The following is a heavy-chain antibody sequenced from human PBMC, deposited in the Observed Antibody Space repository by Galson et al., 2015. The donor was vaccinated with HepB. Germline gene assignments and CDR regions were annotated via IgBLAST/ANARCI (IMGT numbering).Heavy chain of an antibody. CDR3: AKLQLEYHDTGGPSPGDAFDF. CDR1: GFTFSNYG. J-gene: IGHJ3*01. D-gene: IGHD2-8*02. CDR2: ISYDGNNK. V-gene: IGHV3-30*18. Sequence: SLRLSCAASGFTFSNYGMHWVRQAPGKGLEWMAVISYDGNNKYYEDSLQGRFTISRDNSKNTLYLQMNSLRAEDTAIYYCAKLQLEYHDTGGPSPGDAFDFWGQGTTVTVSS.